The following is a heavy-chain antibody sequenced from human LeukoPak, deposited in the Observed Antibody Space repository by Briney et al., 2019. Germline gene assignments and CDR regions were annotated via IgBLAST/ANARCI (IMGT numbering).Heavy chain of an antibody. J-gene: IGHJ5*02. Sequence: PSETLSLTCTVSGYSISSGYYWGWIRQPPGKGLEWIGSIYHSGSTYYNPSLKSRVTISVDTSKNQFSLKLSSVTAADTAVYYCARDLGVAATTQDWFDPWGQGTLVTVSS. CDR2: IYHSGST. CDR1: GYSISSGYY. CDR3: ARDLGVAATTQDWFDP. V-gene: IGHV4-38-2*02. D-gene: IGHD1-26*01.